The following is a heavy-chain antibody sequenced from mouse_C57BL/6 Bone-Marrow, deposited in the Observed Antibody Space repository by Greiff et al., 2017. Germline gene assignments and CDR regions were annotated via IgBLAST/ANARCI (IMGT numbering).Heavy chain of an antibody. CDR1: GFTFSDYY. J-gene: IGHJ3*01. D-gene: IGHD1-2*01. Sequence: EVQRVESGGGLVQPGGSLKLSCAASGFTFSDYYMYWVRQTPEKRLEWVAYISNGGGSTYYPDTVKGRFTISRDNAKNTLYLQMSRLKSEDTAMYYCARHGNDGGFAYWGQGTLVTVSA. V-gene: IGHV5-12*01. CDR2: ISNGGGST. CDR3: ARHGNDGGFAY.